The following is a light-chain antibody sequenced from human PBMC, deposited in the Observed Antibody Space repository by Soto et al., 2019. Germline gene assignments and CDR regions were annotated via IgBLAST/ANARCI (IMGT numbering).Light chain of an antibody. CDR1: QSVSSN. J-gene: IGKJ2*01. Sequence: EIVMTQSPAPLSVSPGERATLSCRASQSVSSNLAWYQQKPGQAPRLLIYGASTRATGIPARFSGSGSGTEFTLTISSLQSEDFAVYYCQQYNNWPPYTFRQGTKLEIK. V-gene: IGKV3-15*01. CDR2: GAS. CDR3: QQYNNWPPYT.